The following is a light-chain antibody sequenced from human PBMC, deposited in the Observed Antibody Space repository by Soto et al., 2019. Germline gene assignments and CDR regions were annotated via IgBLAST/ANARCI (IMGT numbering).Light chain of an antibody. J-gene: IGLJ3*02. V-gene: IGLV2-8*01. CDR3: SSYASSNTWV. CDR1: SSDVGGYNY. CDR2: EVT. Sequence: QSALTQPPSASGSPGQSVTMSCTGTSSDVGGYNYVSWYQQHPGKAPKLMIYEVTKRPSGVPDRFSASKSGNTASLTVSGLQAEDEANYYCSSYASSNTWVFGGGTKLTVL.